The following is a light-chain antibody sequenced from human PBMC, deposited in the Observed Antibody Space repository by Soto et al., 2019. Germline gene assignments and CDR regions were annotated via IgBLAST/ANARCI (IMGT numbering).Light chain of an antibody. CDR1: QGISSY. J-gene: IGKJ4*01. Sequence: DIQLTQSPSFLSASVGDRVTITCRASQGISSYLAWYQQKPGKAPKLLIYAASTLQSGVPSRFSGSGSGTEFTLTISSLQPEDFATYYCQQLNSYPLNFGGGTKADI. V-gene: IGKV1-9*01. CDR3: QQLNSYPLN. CDR2: AAS.